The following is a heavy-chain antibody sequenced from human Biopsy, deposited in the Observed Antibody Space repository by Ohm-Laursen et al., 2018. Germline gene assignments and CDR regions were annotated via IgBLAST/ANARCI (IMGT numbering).Heavy chain of an antibody. D-gene: IGHD1-7*01. CDR3: ATGPKRLTGTSYFES. Sequence: TLSLTCSVSGGLNSNYYWSWVRQSAEKGLEWIGRLYTSGDTNYNPSLKSRVSVSEDTSRRQFSLRLTSVTAADTAVYYCATGPKRLTGTSYFESWGRGILVTVSS. CDR2: LYTSGDT. J-gene: IGHJ4*02. V-gene: IGHV4-4*07. CDR1: GGLNSNYY.